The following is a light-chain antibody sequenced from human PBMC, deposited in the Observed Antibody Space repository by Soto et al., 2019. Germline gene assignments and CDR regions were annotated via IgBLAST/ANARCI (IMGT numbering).Light chain of an antibody. V-gene: IGLV2-11*01. CDR1: TSYIGNYNY. Sequence: QSALTQPRSVSGSPVQSVTISCTGTTSYIGNYNYVSWYQQHPGKAPKVMIYDVSKRPSGVPDRFSGSKSGNTASLTISGLQDEDEADYYCCSYPGSHTCVFGGGTKVTVL. J-gene: IGLJ3*02. CDR2: DVS. CDR3: CSYPGSHTCV.